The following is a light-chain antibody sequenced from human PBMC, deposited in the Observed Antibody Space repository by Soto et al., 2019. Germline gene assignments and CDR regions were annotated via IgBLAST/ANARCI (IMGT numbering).Light chain of an antibody. Sequence: DIQMTQSPSTLSASVGDRVTITCRASQSISSWLAWYQQKTGKAPKLLIYKASSLESGVPSRFSGSGSGTEFTLTISSLQPDDFATYYCQKYNSNPYTFGQGTKLEIK. V-gene: IGKV1-5*03. CDR2: KAS. J-gene: IGKJ2*01. CDR1: QSISSW. CDR3: QKYNSNPYT.